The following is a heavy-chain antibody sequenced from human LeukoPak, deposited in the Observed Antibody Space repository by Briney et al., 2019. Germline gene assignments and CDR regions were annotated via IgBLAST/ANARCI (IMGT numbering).Heavy chain of an antibody. CDR3: ATVAVIRGVTYFDY. CDR1: GGSINSYY. J-gene: IGHJ4*02. D-gene: IGHD3-10*01. CDR2: LFYSGST. V-gene: IGHV4-59*01. Sequence: SETLSLTCTVSGGSINSYYWSWIRQPPGKGLKWIAYLFYSGSTDYNPPLESRVTISVDTSKNQFSLKLRSVTAADTAVYYCATVAVIRGVTYFDYWGQGTLVTVSS.